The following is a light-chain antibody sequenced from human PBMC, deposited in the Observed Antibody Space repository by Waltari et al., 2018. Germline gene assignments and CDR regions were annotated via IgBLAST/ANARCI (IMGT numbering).Light chain of an antibody. CDR2: HAS. Sequence: SCKSSPSVAKYLAWYQQKPGQAPRLLIYHASIRATGIPDRFSGSGYGTDFSLTISRLEPEDFAVYFCQKYVNLPATFGQGTTVEV. J-gene: IGKJ1*01. V-gene: IGKV3-20*01. CDR3: QKYVNLPAT. CDR1: PSVAKY.